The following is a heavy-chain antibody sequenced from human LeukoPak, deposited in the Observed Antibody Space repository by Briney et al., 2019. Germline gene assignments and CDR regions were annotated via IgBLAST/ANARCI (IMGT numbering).Heavy chain of an antibody. CDR2: MNPNTGNT. D-gene: IGHD4-11*01. J-gene: IGHJ4*02. CDR3: AVSPSKRSHLDK. V-gene: IGHV1-8*01. Sequence: APVRVSASSSTSTFIKYDINGVRQATGQGLEWIGWMNPNTGNTGYAQNFQSRVTMTRDTSISTAHMELSSLRPEDTAVYYCAVSPSKRSHLDKWRKETLHTISS. CDR1: TSTFIKYD.